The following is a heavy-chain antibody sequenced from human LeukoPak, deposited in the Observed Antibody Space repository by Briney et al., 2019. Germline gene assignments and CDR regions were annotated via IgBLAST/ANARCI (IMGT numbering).Heavy chain of an antibody. CDR2: ISYDGNSK. Sequence: GGSLRLSCAASGFTFSSYGMHWVRQAPGKGLEWVAVISYDGNSKDYAESVKGRFTISRDNSKNTLYLEMNSLRAEDTAVYYCAKPTAWWDYYYGMDVWGQGTTVTVSS. D-gene: IGHD2-15*01. CDR1: GFTFSSYG. J-gene: IGHJ6*02. CDR3: AKPTAWWDYYYGMDV. V-gene: IGHV3-30*18.